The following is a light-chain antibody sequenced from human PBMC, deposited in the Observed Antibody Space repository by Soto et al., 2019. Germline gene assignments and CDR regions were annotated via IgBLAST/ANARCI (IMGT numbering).Light chain of an antibody. J-gene: IGKJ1*01. CDR2: DAS. Sequence: EIVLTQSPATLSLSPGERATLSCRASQSVSSYLAWYQQKPGQAPRLLIYDASNRATGIPARFSGSGSGTDFTLTISSPEPEDFGVYYCQQRSNWPRTFGQGTKVEIK. CDR1: QSVSSY. V-gene: IGKV3-11*01. CDR3: QQRSNWPRT.